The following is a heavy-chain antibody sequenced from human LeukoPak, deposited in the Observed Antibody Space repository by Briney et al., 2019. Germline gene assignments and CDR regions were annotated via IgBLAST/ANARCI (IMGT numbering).Heavy chain of an antibody. V-gene: IGHV1-69*04. CDR3: ARDGTGYSSGYYYYYYGMDV. CDR1: GGTFSSYA. Sequence: SVKVSCKASGGTFSSYAISWVRQAPGQGLEWMGRIIPILGIANYAQKFQGRVTITADKSTSTAYMELSSLRSEDTAVYYCARDGTGYSSGYYYYYYGMDVWGQGTTVTVSS. CDR2: IIPILGIA. D-gene: IGHD6-19*01. J-gene: IGHJ6*02.